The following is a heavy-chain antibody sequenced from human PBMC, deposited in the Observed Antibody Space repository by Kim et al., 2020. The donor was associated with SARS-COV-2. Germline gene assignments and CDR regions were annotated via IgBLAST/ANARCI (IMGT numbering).Heavy chain of an antibody. CDR3: AREGDYYYYGMDV. V-gene: IGHV3-48*02. Sequence: YVDSGKGRFTISRDNAKNSLYLQRNSLRDEDTAVYYCAREGDYYYYGMDVWGQGTTVTVSS. J-gene: IGHJ6*02. D-gene: IGHD2-21*01.